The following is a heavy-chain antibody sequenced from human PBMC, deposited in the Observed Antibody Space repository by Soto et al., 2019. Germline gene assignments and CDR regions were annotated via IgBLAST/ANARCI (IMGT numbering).Heavy chain of an antibody. CDR2: IYYSGNT. Sequence: KPSETLSLTCTVSGGSTSSDNYWSWIRQPPGKGLEWIGHIYYSGNTDYNPSLKSRLAISIDTSKNQFSLKLSSVTAADTAVYYCARGGITIFGVGTYGMDVWGQGTTVTVSS. D-gene: IGHD3-3*01. J-gene: IGHJ6*02. CDR3: ARGGITIFGVGTYGMDV. CDR1: GGSTSSDNY. V-gene: IGHV4-30-4*01.